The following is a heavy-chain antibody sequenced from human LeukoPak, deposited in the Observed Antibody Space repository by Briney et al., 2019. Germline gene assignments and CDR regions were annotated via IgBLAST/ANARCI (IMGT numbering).Heavy chain of an antibody. CDR3: AKNGAPVTTWSYFDY. D-gene: IGHD4-17*01. V-gene: IGHV3-43D*03. Sequence: GSLRLSCAASGFTFDDYAMHWVRQAPGKGLEWVSLISWDGGSTYYADSVKGRFTISRDNSKNSLYLQMNSLRAEDTALYYCAKNGAPVTTWSYFDYWGQGTLVTVSS. CDR2: ISWDGGST. J-gene: IGHJ4*02. CDR1: GFTFDDYA.